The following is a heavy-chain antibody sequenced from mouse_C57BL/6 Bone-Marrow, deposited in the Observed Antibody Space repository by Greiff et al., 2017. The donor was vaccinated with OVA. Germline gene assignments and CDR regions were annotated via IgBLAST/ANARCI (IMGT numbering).Heavy chain of an antibody. J-gene: IGHJ2*01. CDR2: INPYNGGT. D-gene: IGHD1-1*01. Sequence: VHVKQSGPVLVKPGASVKMSCKASGYTFTDYYMNWVKQSHGKSLEWIGVINPYNGGTSYNQKFKGKATLTVDKSSSTAYMELNSLTSEDSAVYYCARGEGITTVSHYWGQGTTLTVSS. CDR1: GYTFTDYY. CDR3: ARGEGITTVSHY. V-gene: IGHV1-19*01.